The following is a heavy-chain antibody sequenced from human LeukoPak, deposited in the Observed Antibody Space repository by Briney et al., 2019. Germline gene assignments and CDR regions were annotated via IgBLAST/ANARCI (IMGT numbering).Heavy chain of an antibody. CDR3: ARDVGVLWFGELSHFDY. D-gene: IGHD3-10*01. J-gene: IGHJ4*02. Sequence: GASVKVSCKASGGTFSSYAISWVRQAPGQGLEWMGRIIPILGIANYAQKFQGRVTITADKSTSTAYMELSSLRSDDTAVYYCARDVGVLWFGELSHFDYWGQGTLVTVSS. CDR2: IIPILGIA. V-gene: IGHV1-69*04. CDR1: GGTFSSYA.